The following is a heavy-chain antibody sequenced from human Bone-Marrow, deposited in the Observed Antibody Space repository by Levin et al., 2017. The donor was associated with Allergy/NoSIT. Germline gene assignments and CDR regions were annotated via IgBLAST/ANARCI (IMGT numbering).Heavy chain of an antibody. V-gene: IGHV5-51*01. CDR1: GYPFTSYW. CDR3: ARHGPQPLDY. J-gene: IGHJ4*02. Sequence: PGGSLRLSCKGSGYPFTSYWIGWVRQMPGKGLEWMGIIFPDNSKTKYSPSFQGQVTMSADKSISTAYLQWSSLKASDTAIYYCARHGPQPLDYWGQGTLVTVSS. CDR2: IFPDNSKT.